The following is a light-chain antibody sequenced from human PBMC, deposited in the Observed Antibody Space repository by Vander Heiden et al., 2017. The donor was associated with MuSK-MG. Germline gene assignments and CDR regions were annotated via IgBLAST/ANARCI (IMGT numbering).Light chain of an antibody. CDR2: VNR. CDR3: LSDNSSLSVWV. V-gene: IGLV1-40*01. J-gene: IGLJ2*01. Sequence: HSGRTQPPSVSGAPGPRVTISCTGNRSNIGGGYDVHWYQQLPGSPPRLVIYVNRNRASGVPGRFSGSKSGTSASLAISGLRAEDEADYYCLSDNSSLSVWVFGGGTKLTVL. CDR1: RSNIGGGYD.